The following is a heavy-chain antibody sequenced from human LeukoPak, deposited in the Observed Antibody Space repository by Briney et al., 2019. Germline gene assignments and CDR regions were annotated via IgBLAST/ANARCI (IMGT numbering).Heavy chain of an antibody. J-gene: IGHJ4*02. CDR2: ISGSGGST. Sequence: GGSLRLSCAASGFTFSSYAMSWVRQAPGKGLEWVSAISGSGGSTYYADSVKGRFTISRDNSKNTLYLQMNSLRAEDTAVYYCANLDGIAAAGTPFDYWGQGTLVTVSS. CDR1: GFTFSSYA. CDR3: ANLDGIAAAGTPFDY. V-gene: IGHV3-23*01. D-gene: IGHD6-13*01.